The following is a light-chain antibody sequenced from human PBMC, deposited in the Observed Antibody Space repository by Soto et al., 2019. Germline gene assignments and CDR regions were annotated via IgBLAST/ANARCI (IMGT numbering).Light chain of an antibody. J-gene: IGKJ5*01. CDR1: QSIANS. V-gene: IGKV3-20*01. CDR3: QHYVSPPIT. CDR2: GAS. Sequence: EIVLTQSPGTLSLSPGERSSLSCRASQSIANSLAWYQQKPGQSPRLLIFGASNRATGIPDRFSGSGSGTDFTLTISRLEPEDFAVYYCQHYVSPPITVGQGTRLEIK.